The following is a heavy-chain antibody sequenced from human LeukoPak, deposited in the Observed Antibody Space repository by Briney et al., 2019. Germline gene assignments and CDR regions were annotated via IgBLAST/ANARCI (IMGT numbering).Heavy chain of an antibody. CDR3: ARGALPHTGGYEDY. CDR2: ISYDGSNK. V-gene: IGHV3-30*04. CDR1: GFTFSSYA. Sequence: PGGSLRLSCAASGFTFSSYAMHWVRQAPGKGLEWVAVISYDGSNKFCADSVKGRFTMSRDNSKNTLYLQMNSLRAEDTAVYYCARGALPHTGGYEDYWGQGTLVTVSS. D-gene: IGHD5-12*01. J-gene: IGHJ4*02.